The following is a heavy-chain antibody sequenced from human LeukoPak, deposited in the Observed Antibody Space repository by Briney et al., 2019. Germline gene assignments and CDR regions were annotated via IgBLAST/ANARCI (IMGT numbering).Heavy chain of an antibody. CDR1: GYTFTSYG. Sequence: GDSLKISCKASGYTFTSYGISWVRQAPGQGLEWMGWISAYNGNTNYAQKLQGRVTMTTDTSTSTAYMELRSLRSDDTAVYYCAREQKYYDSSGYFGWSDNRFDPWGQGTLVTVSS. V-gene: IGHV1-18*01. J-gene: IGHJ5*02. CDR3: AREQKYYDSSGYFGWSDNRFDP. D-gene: IGHD3-22*01. CDR2: ISAYNGNT.